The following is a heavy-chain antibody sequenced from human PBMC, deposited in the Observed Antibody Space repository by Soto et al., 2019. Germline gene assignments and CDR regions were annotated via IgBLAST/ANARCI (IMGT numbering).Heavy chain of an antibody. J-gene: IGHJ4*02. D-gene: IGHD5-12*01. CDR2: IYYSGST. Sequence: PSETLALTCTVSVGSISSYYWSWIRQPPGKGLEWIGYIYYSGSTNYNPSLKSRVTISVDTSKNQFSLKLSSVTAADTAVYYCARDKGGYDFDYWGQGNLVTVPS. V-gene: IGHV4-59*01. CDR3: ARDKGGYDFDY. CDR1: VGSISSYY.